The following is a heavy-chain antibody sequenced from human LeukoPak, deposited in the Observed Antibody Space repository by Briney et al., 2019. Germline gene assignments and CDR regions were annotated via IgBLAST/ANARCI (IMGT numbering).Heavy chain of an antibody. Sequence: SAKVSCKASGGSFSNSAFSWVRQAPGQGLEWMGGIIPIFETTNYAQKFQGRVTITADESTGTAYMELSGLRSEDTAMYYCATSRRIHGSGLAVRYSWLDPWGQGTLVTVSS. CDR1: GGSFSNSA. D-gene: IGHD3-10*01. J-gene: IGHJ5*02. CDR2: IIPIFETT. V-gene: IGHV1-69*13. CDR3: ATSRRIHGSGLAVRYSWLDP.